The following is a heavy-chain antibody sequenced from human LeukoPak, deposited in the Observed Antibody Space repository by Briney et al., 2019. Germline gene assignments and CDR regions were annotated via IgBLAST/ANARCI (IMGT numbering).Heavy chain of an antibody. CDR3: ARDSAGYSSGWYTDY. D-gene: IGHD6-19*01. CDR1: GFPFSSYW. V-gene: IGHV3-30-3*01. CDR2: ISYDGSNK. Sequence: GGSLRLSCVASGFPFSSYWMTWVRQAPGKGLEWVAVISYDGSNKYYADSVKGRFTISRDNSKNTLYLQMNSLRAEDTAVYYCARDSAGYSSGWYTDYWGQGTLVTVSS. J-gene: IGHJ4*02.